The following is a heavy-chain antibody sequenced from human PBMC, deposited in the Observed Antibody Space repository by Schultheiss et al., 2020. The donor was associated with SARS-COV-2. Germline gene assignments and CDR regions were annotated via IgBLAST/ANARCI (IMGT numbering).Heavy chain of an antibody. D-gene: IGHD6-6*01. CDR1: GFTFSSYA. V-gene: IGHV3-23*01. CDR3: AKDFSSSYRYYYYGMDV. Sequence: GGSLRLSCAASGFTFSSYAMSWVRQAPGKGLEWVSAISGSGGSTYYADSVKGRFTISRDNSKNTLYLQMNSLRAEDTAVYYCAKDFSSSYRYYYYGMDVWGQGTTVTVSS. CDR2: ISGSGGST. J-gene: IGHJ6*02.